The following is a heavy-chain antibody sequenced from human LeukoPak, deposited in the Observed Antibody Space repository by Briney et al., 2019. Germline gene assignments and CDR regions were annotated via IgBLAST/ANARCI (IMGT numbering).Heavy chain of an antibody. CDR3: ARLAVAAAGKTDYYYYYGMDV. J-gene: IGHJ6*02. D-gene: IGHD6-13*01. Sequence: GESLQISCQGSGYSFTSYWISWARQMPGKGLEWMGRIDPSDSYTNYSPSFQGHVTISADKSISTAYLQWSSLKASDTAMYYCARLAVAAAGKTDYYYYYGMDVWGQGTTVTVSS. CDR2: IDPSDSYT. V-gene: IGHV5-10-1*01. CDR1: GYSFTSYW.